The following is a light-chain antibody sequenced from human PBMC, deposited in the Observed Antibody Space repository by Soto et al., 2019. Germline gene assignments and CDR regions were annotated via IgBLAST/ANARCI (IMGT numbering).Light chain of an antibody. CDR1: QSVSSY. CDR3: QQRSNWQGAT. V-gene: IGKV3-11*01. Sequence: EIVVTQSPATLSLSPGERATLSCRASQSVSSYLAWYQQKPGQAPRLLIYDASNRATGIPARFSGRGSGTDFTLTISSLEPEDFAVYYCQQRSNWQGATFGGGTKVDIK. J-gene: IGKJ4*01. CDR2: DAS.